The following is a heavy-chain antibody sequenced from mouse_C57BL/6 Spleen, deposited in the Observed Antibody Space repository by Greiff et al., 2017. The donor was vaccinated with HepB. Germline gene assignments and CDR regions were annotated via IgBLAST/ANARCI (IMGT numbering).Heavy chain of an antibody. CDR1: GYTFTSYW. D-gene: IGHD1-1*01. CDR3: ARGDYGSSIYAMDY. V-gene: IGHV1-64*01. CDR2: IHPNSGST. J-gene: IGHJ4*01. Sequence: QVQLQQPGAELVKPGASVKLSCKASGYTFTSYWMHWVKQRPGQGLEWLGMIHPNSGSTNYTEKFKSKATLTVDKSSSTAYMQLSSLTSEDSAVYYCARGDYGSSIYAMDYWGQGTSVTVSS.